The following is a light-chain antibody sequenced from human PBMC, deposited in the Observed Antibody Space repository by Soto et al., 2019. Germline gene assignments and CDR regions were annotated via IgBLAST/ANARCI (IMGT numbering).Light chain of an antibody. CDR1: QGINKF. CDR2: TAS. J-gene: IGKJ4*01. Sequence: DIQIPQSPSSLSASVGDSVTITCRASQGINKFLAWFQQKPGTAPKSLISTASRLQSGVPSRFSGSGSGTHFTLTINNLQPEDFATYYCQQYESFPLTFGGGTRVEIK. V-gene: IGKV1-16*01. CDR3: QQYESFPLT.